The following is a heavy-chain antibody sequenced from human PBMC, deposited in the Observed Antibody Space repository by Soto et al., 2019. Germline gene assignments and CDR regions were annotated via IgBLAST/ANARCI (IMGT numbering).Heavy chain of an antibody. CDR1: GFTFSSYS. CDR2: ISSSSSYI. V-gene: IGHV3-21*01. CDR3: ARAPGIAAAGVGD. J-gene: IGHJ4*02. D-gene: IGHD6-13*01. Sequence: EVQLVESGGGLVKPGGSLRLSCAASGFTFSSYSMNWVRQAPGKGLECVSSISSSSSYIYYADSVKGRFTISRDNAKNSLYLQMNSLRAEDTAVYYCARAPGIAAAGVGDWGQGTLVTVSS.